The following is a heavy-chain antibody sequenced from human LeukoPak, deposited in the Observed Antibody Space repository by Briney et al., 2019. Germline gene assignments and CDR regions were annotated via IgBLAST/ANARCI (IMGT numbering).Heavy chain of an antibody. J-gene: IGHJ4*02. V-gene: IGHV5-51*01. CDR3: ARLLTTYFDF. D-gene: IGHD4/OR15-4a*01. Sequence: GESLKLSCKGSGYRFSTYWIAWVRQMPGKGPEYMGVIYPDDSDTIYSPSFQGQVTISVDRSISTAYLQWSSLNVSDTAVYFCARLLTTYFDFWGQGALVTVS. CDR1: GYRFSTYW. CDR2: IYPDDSDT.